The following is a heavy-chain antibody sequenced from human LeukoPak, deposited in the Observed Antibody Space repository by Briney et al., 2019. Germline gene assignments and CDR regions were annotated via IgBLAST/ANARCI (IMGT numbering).Heavy chain of an antibody. CDR3: ARDLVTVTKGFDI. CDR2: ISYIGST. D-gene: IGHD4-17*01. V-gene: IGHV4-59*11. CDR1: ADSFSSHY. J-gene: IGHJ3*02. Sequence: PSETLSLTCAVSADSFSSHYWTWVRQPPGKGLEWVGYISYIGSTNYNPSLKSRLTISIDTSKNQFSLKLSSVTAADTAVYYCARDLVTVTKGFDIWGQGTIVSVSS.